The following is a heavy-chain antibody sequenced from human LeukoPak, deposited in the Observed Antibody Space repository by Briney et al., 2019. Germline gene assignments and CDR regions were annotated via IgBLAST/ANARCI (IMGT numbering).Heavy chain of an antibody. Sequence: SETLSLTCTVSGYSISSGYFWGWIRQPPGKGLEWIGSIYHSGTTYYNPSLKSRVTISVDTSKNQFSLKLTSVTAADTAVYYCARGYSSSWYFNWFDPWGQGTLVTISS. D-gene: IGHD6-13*01. CDR3: ARGYSSSWYFNWFDP. CDR1: GYSISSGYF. V-gene: IGHV4-38-2*02. CDR2: IYHSGTT. J-gene: IGHJ5*02.